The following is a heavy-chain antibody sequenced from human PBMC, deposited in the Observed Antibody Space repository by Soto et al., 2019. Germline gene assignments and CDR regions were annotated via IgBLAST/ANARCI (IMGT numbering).Heavy chain of an antibody. CDR1: GYTFINYD. J-gene: IGHJ5*02. CDR3: ARMASSGTLNWFDP. V-gene: IGHV1-8*02. Sequence: ASVKVSCKASGYTFINYDISWVRQATGQGLEWMGWMNPGSGKTGYANKFQGRVTMARDASTSTAHLELSSLTSEDTAVYYCARMASSGTLNWFDPWGQGTLVTVSS. CDR2: MNPGSGKT.